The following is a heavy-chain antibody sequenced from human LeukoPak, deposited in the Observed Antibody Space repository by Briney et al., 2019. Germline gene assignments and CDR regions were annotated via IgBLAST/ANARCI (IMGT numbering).Heavy chain of an antibody. J-gene: IGHJ3*02. Sequence: ASVKVSCKVSGYTLTELSMHWVRQAPGKGLEWMGGFDPEDGETIYAQKFQGRVTMTTDTSTSTAYMELRSLRSDDTAVYYCAREDSGYDQGGAFDIWGQGTMVTVSS. CDR2: FDPEDGET. V-gene: IGHV1-24*01. CDR3: AREDSGYDQGGAFDI. D-gene: IGHD5-12*01. CDR1: GYTLTELS.